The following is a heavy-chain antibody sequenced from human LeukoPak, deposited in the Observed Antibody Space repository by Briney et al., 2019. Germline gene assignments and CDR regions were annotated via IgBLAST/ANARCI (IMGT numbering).Heavy chain of an antibody. CDR2: VSWNSGSI. CDR3: ATPGGGLLDPDY. J-gene: IGHJ4*02. CDR1: GFTFDDYA. D-gene: IGHD2-15*01. Sequence: GGSLRLSCAASGFTFDDYAMHWVRQAPGKGLEWVSGVSWNSGSIAYADSVKGRFTISRDNAKNSLYLQMNSLRAEDTAVYYCATPGGGLLDPDYWGQGTLVTVSS. V-gene: IGHV3-9*01.